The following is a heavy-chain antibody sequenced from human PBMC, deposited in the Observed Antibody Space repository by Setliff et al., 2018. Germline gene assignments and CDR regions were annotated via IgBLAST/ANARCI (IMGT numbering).Heavy chain of an antibody. Sequence: LSLTCTVSGGSFSTYYWSWIRQAPGKGLEWIGHVYYSGAANYNPSLKSRVTVSVYTSKNQFSLRLISVTAADTAVYYCARGGTFRYFDYWGQGTPVTVSS. CDR1: GGSFSTYY. D-gene: IGHD5-12*01. J-gene: IGHJ4*02. CDR3: ARGGTFRYFDY. CDR2: VYYSGAA. V-gene: IGHV4-59*01.